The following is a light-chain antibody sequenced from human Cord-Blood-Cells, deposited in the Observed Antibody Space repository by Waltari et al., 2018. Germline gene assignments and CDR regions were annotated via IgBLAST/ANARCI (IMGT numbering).Light chain of an antibody. J-gene: IGLJ3*02. V-gene: IGLV1-47*01. CDR2: RNK. Sequence: QSVLTQPPSASGTPGQRVTTSCSGSSSNIATNYVYWYQHLPGTAPKLLIYRNKQRPSGVPDRFSGSNSGNTATLTISGTQAMDEADYYCQAWDSSPNWVFGGGTKLTVL. CDR1: SSNIATNY. CDR3: QAWDSSPNWV.